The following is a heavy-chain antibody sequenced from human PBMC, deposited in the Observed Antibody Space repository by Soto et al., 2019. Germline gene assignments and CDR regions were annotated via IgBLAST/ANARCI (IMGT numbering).Heavy chain of an antibody. CDR1: GFTFDDYT. CDR2: ISWDGGST. CDR3: AKDILSRPKNDFWSGTYGMDV. Sequence: TGGSLRLSCAASGFTFDDYTMHWVRQAPGKGLEWVSLISWDGGSTYYADSVKGRFTISRDNSKNSLYLQMNSLRTEDTALYYCAKDILSRPKNDFWSGTYGMDVWGQGTTVTAP. V-gene: IGHV3-43*01. J-gene: IGHJ6*02. D-gene: IGHD3-3*01.